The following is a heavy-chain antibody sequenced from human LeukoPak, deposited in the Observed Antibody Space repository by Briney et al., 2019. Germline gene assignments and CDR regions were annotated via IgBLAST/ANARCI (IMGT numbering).Heavy chain of an antibody. Sequence: ASVKVSCKASGYPFTSYGISWVRQAPGQGLEWMGWISAYNGNTNYSQKLQGRVTMTTDTSTSTAYMELRSLRSDDTAVYYCARDTGDYVWGSYRPRDYWGQGTLVTVSS. V-gene: IGHV1-18*01. J-gene: IGHJ4*02. CDR2: ISAYNGNT. CDR3: ARDTGDYVWGSYRPRDY. D-gene: IGHD3-16*02. CDR1: GYPFTSYG.